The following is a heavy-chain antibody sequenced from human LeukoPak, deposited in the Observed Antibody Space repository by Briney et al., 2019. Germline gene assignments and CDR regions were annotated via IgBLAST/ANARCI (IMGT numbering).Heavy chain of an antibody. D-gene: IGHD6-19*01. Sequence: PGRSLRLSCAASGFTFRSYGTPWVRQAPGKGLGGGAVIWYDGSNKYYPDSVKGGITISRDNSKNTLYLQMNGLRAEDTAVYYCAKGGSGSGWYRYFDYWGQGTLVTVSS. CDR1: GFTFRSYG. J-gene: IGHJ4*02. CDR3: AKGGSGSGWYRYFDY. V-gene: IGHV3-33*06. CDR2: IWYDGSNK.